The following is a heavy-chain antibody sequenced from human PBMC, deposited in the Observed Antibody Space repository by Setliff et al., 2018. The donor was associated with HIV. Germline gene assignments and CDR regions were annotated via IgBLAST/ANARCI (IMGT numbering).Heavy chain of an antibody. CDR1: GGSISSSSYY. Sequence: SETLSLTCTVSGGSISSSSYYWGWIRQPPGKGLEWIGYIFYSGSTYYNPSLKSRVTISVDTSKNHFSLKLRSVTAADTAVYFCARGLGRGSGTYYNPPGYWGPGTLVTVSS. CDR2: IFYSGST. J-gene: IGHJ4*02. D-gene: IGHD3-10*01. CDR3: ARGLGRGSGTYYNPPGY. V-gene: IGHV4-39*02.